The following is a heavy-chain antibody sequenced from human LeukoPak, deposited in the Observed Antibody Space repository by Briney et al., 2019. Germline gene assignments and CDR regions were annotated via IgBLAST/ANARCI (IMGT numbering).Heavy chain of an antibody. Sequence: ASVKVSCKASGYTFTSYDINWVRQATGQGLEWMGWMNANSGNTGYAQKFQGRVTMTRNTSISTAYMELSSLRSEDTAVYYCARGIAARRAFDYWGQGTLVTVSS. V-gene: IGHV1-8*01. CDR2: MNANSGNT. CDR3: ARGIAARRAFDY. CDR1: GYTFTSYD. J-gene: IGHJ4*02. D-gene: IGHD6-6*01.